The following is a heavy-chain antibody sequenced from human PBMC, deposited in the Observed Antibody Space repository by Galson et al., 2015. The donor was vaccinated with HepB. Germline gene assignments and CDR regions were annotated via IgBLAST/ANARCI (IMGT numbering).Heavy chain of an antibody. V-gene: IGHV3-21*01. CDR1: GFTFGSYS. D-gene: IGHD6-6*01. CDR3: ARGEYSSSFTMNWFDP. Sequence: SLRLSCAASGFTFGSYSMNWVRQAPGKGLEWVSSISSSSSYIYYADSVKGRFTISRDNAKNSLYLQMNSLRAEDTAVYYCARGEYSSSFTMNWFDPWGQGTLVTVSS. J-gene: IGHJ5*02. CDR2: ISSSSSYI.